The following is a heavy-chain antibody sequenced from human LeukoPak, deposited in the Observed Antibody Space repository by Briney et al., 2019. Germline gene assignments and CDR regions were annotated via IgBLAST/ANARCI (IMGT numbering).Heavy chain of an antibody. J-gene: IGHJ4*02. Sequence: SETLSLTCTVSGGSISSSSYYWGWIRQPPGKGLEWIGSIYYSGSTYYNPSLKSQVSISIDTSKNQFSLRLTSVTAADTAVYYCARRRYDASGYYPSRGRYFDYWGQGTLVTVSS. CDR2: IYYSGST. V-gene: IGHV4-39*01. CDR1: GGSISSSSYY. CDR3: ARRRYDASGYYPSRGRYFDY. D-gene: IGHD3-22*01.